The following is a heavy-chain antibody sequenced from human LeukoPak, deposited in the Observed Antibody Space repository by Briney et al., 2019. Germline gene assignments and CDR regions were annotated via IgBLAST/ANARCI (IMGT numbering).Heavy chain of an antibody. CDR3: ARKTRMTIFGVVTRWFDP. V-gene: IGHV3-48*03. CDR1: GFIFSNYE. J-gene: IGHJ5*02. D-gene: IGHD3-3*01. CDR2: ISSINSGSNI. Sequence: GGSLRLSCVTSGFIFSNYEMNWVRQAPGQGLEWVSGISSINSGSNIYYADSVKGPFTISRDNDKNSLYLQMNSLRAEDTAVYYCARKTRMTIFGVVTRWFDPWGQGTLVTVSS.